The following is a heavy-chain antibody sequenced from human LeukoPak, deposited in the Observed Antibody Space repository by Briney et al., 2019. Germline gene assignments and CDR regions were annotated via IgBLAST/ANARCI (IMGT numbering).Heavy chain of an antibody. CDR1: GYIFTSCS. D-gene: IGHD6-13*01. CDR3: ARLNIAAASTTKKRYYYMDV. J-gene: IGHJ6*03. CDR2: IYPGDSDT. V-gene: IGHV5-51*01. Sequence: PGESLKISCKGSGYIFTSCSIGWVRQMPGKGLEWMGIIYPGDSDTRYSPSFQGQVTISADKSISTAYLQWSSLKASDTAMYYCARLNIAAASTTKKRYYYMDVWGKGTTVTISS.